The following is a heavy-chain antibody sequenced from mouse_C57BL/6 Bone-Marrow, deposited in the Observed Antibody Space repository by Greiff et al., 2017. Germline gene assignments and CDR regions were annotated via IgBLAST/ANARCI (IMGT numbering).Heavy chain of an antibody. Sequence: VHLVESGAELVRPGASVTLSCKASGYTFTDYEMHWVKQTPVHGLEWIGAIDPETGGTAYNQKFKGKAILTADKSSSTAYMELRSLTSEDSAVYYCTRDGGLDYWGQGTTLTVSS. CDR3: TRDGGLDY. CDR2: IDPETGGT. V-gene: IGHV1-15*01. J-gene: IGHJ2*01. CDR1: GYTFTDYE. D-gene: IGHD1-2*01.